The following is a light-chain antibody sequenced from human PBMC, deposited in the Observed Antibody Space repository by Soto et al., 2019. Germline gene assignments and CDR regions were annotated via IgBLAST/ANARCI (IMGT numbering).Light chain of an antibody. CDR2: SSS. Sequence: IQMSQSPSTLSASLGETVTITCRASQSIGKGLAWHQQKPGQAPDLLIHSSSTLQSGVPSRFSGSGSGTEFTLTITNVQPDDSATYSCQQYNTVSSFGQGTRLEI. CDR1: QSIGKG. J-gene: IGKJ2*03. V-gene: IGKV1-5*03. CDR3: QQYNTVSS.